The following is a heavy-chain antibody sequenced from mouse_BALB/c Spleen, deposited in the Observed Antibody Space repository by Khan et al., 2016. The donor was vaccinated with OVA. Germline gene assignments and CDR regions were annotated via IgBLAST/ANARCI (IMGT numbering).Heavy chain of an antibody. CDR2: ISYSGST. CDR1: GYSITNNYA. D-gene: IGHD1-1*01. Sequence: VQLKQSGPGLVKPSQSLSLTCTVTGYSITNNYAWNWIRQFPGNKLEWMGYISYSGSTNYNPSLKSRISITRDTSKNQSFLQLNSVTTEDTATSYCARVNYYGKYIDYWGQGTTLTVSS. CDR3: ARVNYYGKYIDY. V-gene: IGHV3-2*02. J-gene: IGHJ2*01.